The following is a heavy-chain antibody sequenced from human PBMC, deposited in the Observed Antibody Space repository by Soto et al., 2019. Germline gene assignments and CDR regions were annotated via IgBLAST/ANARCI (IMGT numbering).Heavy chain of an antibody. D-gene: IGHD1-26*01. Sequence: PGGSLRLSCAASGFTFSSYWMSWVRQAPGKGLEWVARINQDESEKYYVDSVKGRFTISRDNAKNSLYLQMNSLRAEDTAVYYCARDYPGGSYYDYWGQGTLVTVSS. CDR2: INQDESEK. CDR3: ARDYPGGSYYDY. V-gene: IGHV3-7*03. CDR1: GFTFSSYW. J-gene: IGHJ4*02.